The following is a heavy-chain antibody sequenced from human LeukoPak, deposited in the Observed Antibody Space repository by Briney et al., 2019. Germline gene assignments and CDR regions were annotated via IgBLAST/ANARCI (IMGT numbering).Heavy chain of an antibody. CDR2: INPNSGGT. D-gene: IGHD3-22*01. V-gene: IGHV1-2*02. CDR3: ASPYYYDSSGSSLGY. J-gene: IGHJ4*02. Sequence: ASVKVSCKASGHTFTGYYMHWVRQAPGQGLEWMGWINPNSGGTNYAQKFQGRVTMTRDTSISTAYMELSRLRSDDTAVYYCASPYYYDSSGSSLGYWGQGTLVTVSS. CDR1: GHTFTGYY.